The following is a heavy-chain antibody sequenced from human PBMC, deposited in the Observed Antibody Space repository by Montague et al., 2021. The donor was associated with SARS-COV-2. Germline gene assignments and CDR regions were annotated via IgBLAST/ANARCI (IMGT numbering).Heavy chain of an antibody. J-gene: IGHJ6*03. CDR2: INHGGST. CDR3: ARLRDGVVPSPILGVGPYYSSSHRDV. CDR1: GTSFSGYY. Sequence: SETLSLTCAVHGTSFSGYYWNWIRQPPGKGLEWIGEINHGGSTKYSPSLKSRLTISADTSKNQFSLKLTSVAAADTAVYYCARLRDGVVPSPILGVGPYYSSSHRDVWGRGPT. D-gene: IGHD3-10*01. V-gene: IGHV4-34*01.